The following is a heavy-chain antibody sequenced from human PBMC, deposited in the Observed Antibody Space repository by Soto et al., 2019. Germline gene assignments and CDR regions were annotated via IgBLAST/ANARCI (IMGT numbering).Heavy chain of an antibody. CDR2: ISYDGSNK. V-gene: IGHV3-30-3*01. CDR1: GFTFSSYA. D-gene: IGHD2-15*01. CDR3: ARELYCSGGSCYGLFDY. J-gene: IGHJ4*02. Sequence: QVQLVESGGGVVQPGRSLRLSCAASGFTFSSYAMHWVRQAPGKGLEWVAVISYDGSNKYYADSVKGRFTISRDNSKNXXYLQMNSRRAEDTAVYYCARELYCSGGSCYGLFDYWGQGTLVTVSS.